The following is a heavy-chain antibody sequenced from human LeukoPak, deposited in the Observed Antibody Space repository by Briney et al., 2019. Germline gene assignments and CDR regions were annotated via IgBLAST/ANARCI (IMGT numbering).Heavy chain of an antibody. V-gene: IGHV4-59*12. CDR1: GGSISGSY. D-gene: IGHD3-10*01. CDR3: ARDDYGSGSRIDY. CDR2: IYYSGTI. J-gene: IGHJ4*02. Sequence: PSETLSLTCTVSGGSISGSYWSWIRQPPGKGLEWIGYIYYSGTINYNPSLKSRVTISIDTSKNQFSLKLSSVTAADTAVYYCARDDYGSGSRIDYWGQGTLVTVSS.